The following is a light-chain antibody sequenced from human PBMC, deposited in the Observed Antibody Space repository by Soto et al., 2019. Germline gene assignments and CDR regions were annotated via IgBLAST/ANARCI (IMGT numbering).Light chain of an antibody. V-gene: IGKV1-5*01. CDR3: QQYNSYST. Sequence: DIQLTQSPSFLSASVGDRVTITCRASQTISSWLAWFQQKPGKAPKSLIYGATSLQSGVPVRFSGSGSGTEFTLTISSLQPDDFATYYCQQYNSYSTFGQGTRLEIK. CDR2: GAT. CDR1: QTISSW. J-gene: IGKJ5*01.